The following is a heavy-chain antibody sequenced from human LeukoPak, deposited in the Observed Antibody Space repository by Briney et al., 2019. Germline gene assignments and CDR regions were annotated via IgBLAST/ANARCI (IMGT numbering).Heavy chain of an antibody. CDR1: GFTFSSYE. Sequence: GGSLRLSCAASGFTFSSYEMNWVRQAPGKGLEWVSYISSSGSTIYYADSVKGRFTISRDNAKNSLYLQMNSLRVEDTAVYYCARSGIAAAGIYYGMDVWGQGTTVTVSS. CDR3: ARSGIAAAGIYYGMDV. V-gene: IGHV3-48*03. J-gene: IGHJ6*02. CDR2: ISSSGSTI. D-gene: IGHD6-13*01.